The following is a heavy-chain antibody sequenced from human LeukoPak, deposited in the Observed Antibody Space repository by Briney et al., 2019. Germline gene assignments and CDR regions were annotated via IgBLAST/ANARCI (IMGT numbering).Heavy chain of an antibody. V-gene: IGHV3-11*06. CDR1: GFTFNDYY. D-gene: IGHD3-10*01. J-gene: IGHJ4*02. CDR2: ISSSSSYI. CDR3: ARDGHPIETYYYGSGSYLGY. Sequence: KPGGSLRLSCAASGFTFNDYYMSWVRQAPGKGPEWVSYISSSSSYIYYADSVKGRFTISRDNAKNSLYLQMNSLRAEDTAVYYCARDGHPIETYYYGSGSYLGYWGQGTLVTVSS.